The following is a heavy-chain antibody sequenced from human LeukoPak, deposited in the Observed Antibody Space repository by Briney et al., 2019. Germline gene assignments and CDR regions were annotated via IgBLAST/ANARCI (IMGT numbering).Heavy chain of an antibody. CDR3: ARRYSGSYRQRYYFDY. Sequence: GSSVTVSCKASGGTFSKYTISWVRQRPGQGLEWMGGITPLFGTANYAQKFQGRVTITADESASTAYMELRSLRSDDTAVYYCARRYSGSYRQRYYFDYWGQGTLVTVSS. V-gene: IGHV1-69*01. CDR2: ITPLFGTA. D-gene: IGHD1-26*01. J-gene: IGHJ4*02. CDR1: GGTFSKYT.